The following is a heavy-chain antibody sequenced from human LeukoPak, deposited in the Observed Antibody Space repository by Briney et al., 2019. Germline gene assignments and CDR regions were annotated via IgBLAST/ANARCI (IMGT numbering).Heavy chain of an antibody. D-gene: IGHD2-15*01. CDR1: GGSFSGYY. CDR3: AREGVVGAYGHFDY. Sequence: SETLPLTCAVYGGSFSGYYWSWIRQPPGKGLEWSGEINHSGSTNYNPSLKSRVTISVDTSKNQFSLKLSSVTAADTAVYYCAREGVVGAYGHFDYWGQGTLVTVSS. V-gene: IGHV4-34*01. J-gene: IGHJ4*02. CDR2: INHSGST.